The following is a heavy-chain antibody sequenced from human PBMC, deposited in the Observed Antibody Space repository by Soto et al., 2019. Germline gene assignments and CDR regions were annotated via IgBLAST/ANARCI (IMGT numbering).Heavy chain of an antibody. V-gene: IGHV4-59*08. CDR2: FYHSGST. J-gene: IGHJ6*03. D-gene: IGHD3-10*01. Sequence: SETLSLTCTVSGGSIGNYYWSWVLQSPGKGLEFIGNFYHSGSTNYNPSLKSRVTISEDTSMNQFSLRLSSVTAADTAVYYCARLSVSRPGTYYYMDVWGTGTTVTVSS. CDR1: GGSIGNYY. CDR3: ARLSVSRPGTYYYMDV.